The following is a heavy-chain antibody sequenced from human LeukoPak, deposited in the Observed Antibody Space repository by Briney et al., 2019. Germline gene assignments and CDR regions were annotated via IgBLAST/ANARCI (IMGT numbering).Heavy chain of an antibody. CDR1: GFTFSDYY. J-gene: IGHJ4*02. Sequence: GGSLRLSCAASGFTFSDYYMSWIRQAPGKGLEWASYSSRTGGTLYYADSVKGRFSVSRDNAKNSLYLQMDSLRVEDTAVYYCARDENVFDYWGQGTLVTVSS. D-gene: IGHD1-1*01. CDR2: SSRTGGTL. CDR3: ARDENVFDY. V-gene: IGHV3-11*01.